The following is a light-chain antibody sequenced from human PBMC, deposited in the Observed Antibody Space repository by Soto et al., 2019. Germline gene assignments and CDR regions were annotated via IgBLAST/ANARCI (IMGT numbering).Light chain of an antibody. V-gene: IGLV2-8*01. CDR1: SSDVGGYDH. CDR2: EVT. Sequence: QSALNQPPSASGSAGQAVTISCTGTSSDVGGYDHVSWYQQHPGKAPKLLIYEVTERPSGVPDRFSGSKSGNTASLTVSGLQAEDEAEYYCSSYAGSNVYVFGTGTKVTVL. CDR3: SSYAGSNVYV. J-gene: IGLJ1*01.